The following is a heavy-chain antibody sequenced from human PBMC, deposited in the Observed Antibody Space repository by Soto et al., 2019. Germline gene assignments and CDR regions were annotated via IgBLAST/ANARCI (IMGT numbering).Heavy chain of an antibody. Sequence: EVQLLQSGGGLVQPGGSLKLSCGVSGFPFAPSTMSWVRQAPGKGLEWVSTISVSVGSTYSADSVQGRFTVSSDISDNKLFLRMTSLPADDTAVYFCAKRDVPHSTSNAYVYDHWGRGVLVTVSS. D-gene: IGHD2-21*01. V-gene: IGHV3-23*01. CDR3: AKRDVPHSTSNAYVYDH. CDR2: ISVSVGST. J-gene: IGHJ4*02. CDR1: GFPFAPST.